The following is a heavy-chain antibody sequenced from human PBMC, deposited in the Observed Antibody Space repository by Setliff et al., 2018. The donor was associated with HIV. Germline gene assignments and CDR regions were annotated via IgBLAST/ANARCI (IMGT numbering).Heavy chain of an antibody. V-gene: IGHV3-30*02. CDR1: GFTISSYH. CDR3: ARDFSWATDP. Sequence: LRLSCAASGFTISSYHIHWVRQAPGKGLEWVAFVRHDGDVQIYADSVKGRFTASRDNPKNTVSLQLNSLRIEDTAVYYCARDFSWATDPWGQGTLVTAPQ. J-gene: IGHJ5*02. D-gene: IGHD2-15*01. CDR2: VRHDGDVQ.